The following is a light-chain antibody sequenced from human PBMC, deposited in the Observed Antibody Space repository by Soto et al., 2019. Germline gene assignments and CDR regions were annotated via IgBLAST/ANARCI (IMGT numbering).Light chain of an antibody. V-gene: IGKV2-30*01. CDR1: QSLVYSDGITY. J-gene: IGKJ2*01. CDR2: SIS. CDR3: MQGTHWPYT. Sequence: DVVMTQSPLSLPVTLGQPASISCRSSQSLVYSDGITYSNWFQQRPGQSPRRLIYSISNRDSGVPDRFSGSGSGTDFTLKISRVEAVDVGLYYCMQGTHWPYTFGQGTKLEIK.